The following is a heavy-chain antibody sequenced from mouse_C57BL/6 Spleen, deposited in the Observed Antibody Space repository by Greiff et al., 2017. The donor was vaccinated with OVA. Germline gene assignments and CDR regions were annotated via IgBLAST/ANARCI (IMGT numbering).Heavy chain of an antibody. CDR1: GYSITSGYY. CDR3: ARDGHLLLRSRRAMDY. Sequence: ESGPGLVKPSQSLSLTCSVTGYSITSGYYWNWIRQFPGNKLEWMGYISYDGSNNYNPSLKNRISITRDTSKNQFFLKLNSLTTEDTATYYCARDGHLLLRSRRAMDYWGQGTSVTVSS. J-gene: IGHJ4*01. V-gene: IGHV3-6*01. CDR2: ISYDGSN. D-gene: IGHD1-1*01.